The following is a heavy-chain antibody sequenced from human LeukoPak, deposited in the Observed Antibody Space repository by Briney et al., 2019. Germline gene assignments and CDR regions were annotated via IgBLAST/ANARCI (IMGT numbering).Heavy chain of an antibody. V-gene: IGHV3-48*01. D-gene: IGHD4-23*01. J-gene: IGHJ1*01. Sequence: PGGALRLSCAASGVTFSSDSMNGGRQAPGKGVEWGSYISSSSSTIYYADSVKGRFTISRDNAKNSLYLQMNSLRAEDTAVYYCARDIGGNSLMTEYFQHWGQGTLVTVSS. CDR3: ARDIGGNSLMTEYFQH. CDR1: GVTFSSDS. CDR2: ISSSSSTI.